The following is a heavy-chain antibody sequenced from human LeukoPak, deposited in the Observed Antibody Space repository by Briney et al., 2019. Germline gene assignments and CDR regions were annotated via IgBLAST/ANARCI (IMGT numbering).Heavy chain of an antibody. CDR2: IRYDGSNK. CDR1: GFTFSSYG. J-gene: IGHJ4*02. D-gene: IGHD2-2*01. Sequence: GSLRLSCAASGFTFSSYGMHWVRQAPGKGLEWVAFIRYDGSNKYYADSVKGRFTISRDNSKNTLYLQMNSLRAEDTAVYYCAKSPPIVVVPAHFDYWGQGTLVTVSS. CDR3: AKSPPIVVVPAHFDY. V-gene: IGHV3-30*02.